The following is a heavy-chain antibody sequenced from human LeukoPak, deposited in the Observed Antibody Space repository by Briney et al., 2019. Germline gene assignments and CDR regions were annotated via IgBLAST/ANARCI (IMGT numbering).Heavy chain of an antibody. V-gene: IGHV4-59*11. Sequence: SETLSLTCTVSGGSISGHYWTWVRQPPGEGLEWIGRIHWSRITISVDTSKNQMSLKVTSVTAADTAVYYCARVGCRDGVCSLRDAFDIWGQGTMVAVSS. J-gene: IGHJ3*02. CDR1: GGSISGHY. D-gene: IGHD2-8*01. CDR2: IH. CDR3: ARVGCRDGVCSLRDAFDI.